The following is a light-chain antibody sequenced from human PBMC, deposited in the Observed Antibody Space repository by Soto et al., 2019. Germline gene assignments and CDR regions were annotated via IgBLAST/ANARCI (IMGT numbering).Light chain of an antibody. V-gene: IGLV2-23*02. CDR1: SSDVGSYNL. CDR2: EVN. CDR3: CSSGGSPTDV. J-gene: IGLJ1*01. Sequence: QSALTQPASVSGSSGQSITISCTGTSSDVGSYNLVSWHQHHPGKAPKLMIFEVNKRPSGVSNRFSGSKSGNTASLTISGLKVEDEADYYCCSSGGSPTDVFGTGTKLTVL.